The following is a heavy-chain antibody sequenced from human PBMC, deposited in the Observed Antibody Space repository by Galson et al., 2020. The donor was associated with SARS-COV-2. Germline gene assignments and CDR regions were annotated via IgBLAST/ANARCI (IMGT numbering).Heavy chain of an antibody. CDR2: IYWDDDE. Sequence: SGPTLVKPTQTLTLTCTFSGFSLSSSGVGVGWIRQPPGKALEWLALIYWDDDEHYSPSLQSRLTITKANSKNQVVLTMTNMDPVYTGKYFCAHVLYVESSGYWVCVYWGQGTLVIVSA. D-gene: IGHD3-22*01. CDR1: GFSLSSSGVG. J-gene: IGHJ4*02. V-gene: IGHV2-5*02. CDR3: AHVLYVESSGYWVCVY.